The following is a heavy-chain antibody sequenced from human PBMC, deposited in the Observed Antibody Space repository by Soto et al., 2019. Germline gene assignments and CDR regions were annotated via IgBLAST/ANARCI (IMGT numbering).Heavy chain of an antibody. V-gene: IGHV3-30*18. D-gene: IGHD3-10*01. Sequence: QVQLVESGGGVVQPGRSLRLSCAASGFTFSSYGMHWVRQAPGKGLEWVAVISYDGSNKYYADSVKGRFTISRDNSKNTLYLPMNSLRAEDTAVYYCAKTIEITMVRGVTFDYWGQGTLVTVSS. CDR3: AKTIEITMVRGVTFDY. J-gene: IGHJ4*02. CDR1: GFTFSSYG. CDR2: ISYDGSNK.